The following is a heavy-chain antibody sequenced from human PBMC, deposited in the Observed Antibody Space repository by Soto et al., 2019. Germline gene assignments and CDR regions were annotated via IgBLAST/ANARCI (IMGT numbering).Heavy chain of an antibody. V-gene: IGHV3-73*01. CDR3: TGPRLDMVARGFDP. Sequence: PGGSLRLSCAASGFTFSGSAMHWVRQASGKGLEWVGRIRSKANSYATAYAASVKGRFTISRDDSKNTAYLQMNSLKTEDTAVYYCTGPRLDMVARGFDPWGQGTLVTVSS. CDR1: GFTFSGSA. CDR2: IRSKANSYAT. J-gene: IGHJ5*02. D-gene: IGHD5-12*01.